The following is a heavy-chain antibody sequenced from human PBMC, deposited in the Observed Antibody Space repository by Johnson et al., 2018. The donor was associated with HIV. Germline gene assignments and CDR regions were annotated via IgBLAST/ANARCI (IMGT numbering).Heavy chain of an antibody. CDR3: ARTGVLGAFDI. D-gene: IGHD2-8*02. CDR2: ISSDGRNK. V-gene: IGHV3-30-3*01. Sequence: QVQLVESGGGVVQPGRSLRLSCAASGFTFSSYAMHWVRQAQGKGLEWVAVISSDGRNKYYADSVKGRFTISRDNSKNTLYLQMNSLRAGDTAVYYCARTGVLGAFDIWGQGTMVTVSS. CDR1: GFTFSSYA. J-gene: IGHJ3*02.